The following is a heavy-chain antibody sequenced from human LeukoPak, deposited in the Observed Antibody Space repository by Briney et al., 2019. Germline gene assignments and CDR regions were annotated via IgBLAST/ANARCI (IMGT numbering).Heavy chain of an antibody. Sequence: ASVKVSCKASGYTFTSYYMHWVRQAPGQGLEWMGGIIPIFGTANYAQKFQGRVTITADESTSTAYMELSSLRSEDTAVYYCAREEVVGAHTFDYWGQGTLVTVSS. CDR1: GYTFTSYY. V-gene: IGHV1-69*13. J-gene: IGHJ4*02. CDR2: IIPIFGTA. D-gene: IGHD1-26*01. CDR3: AREEVVGAHTFDY.